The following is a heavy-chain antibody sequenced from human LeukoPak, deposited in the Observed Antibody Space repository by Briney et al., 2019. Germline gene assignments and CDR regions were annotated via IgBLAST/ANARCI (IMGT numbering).Heavy chain of an antibody. CDR3: AKDRRGDSYTFDY. V-gene: IGHV3-30-3*01. D-gene: IGHD5-18*01. J-gene: IGHJ4*02. Sequence: GGSLRLSCAASGFTFSSYAMHWVRQAPGKGLEWVAVISYDGSNKYYADSVKGRFTISRDNSKNTLYLQMNSLRAEDTAVYYCAKDRRGDSYTFDYWGQGTLVTVSS. CDR1: GFTFSSYA. CDR2: ISYDGSNK.